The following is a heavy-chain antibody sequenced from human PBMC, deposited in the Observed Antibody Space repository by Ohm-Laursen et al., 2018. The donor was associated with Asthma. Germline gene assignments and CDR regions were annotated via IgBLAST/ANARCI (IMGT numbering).Heavy chain of an antibody. D-gene: IGHD3-22*01. Sequence: TLSLTCTVSGGSIRSGSYYWSWIRQHPGKGLEWIGYIYYSGITYSNPSLRSRVSISVDTSKNQFSLKLSPVTAADTAVYYCARGTFYYESTGYYFFDHWGQGALVTVSS. CDR1: GGSIRSGSYY. J-gene: IGHJ4*02. CDR3: ARGTFYYESTGYYFFDH. CDR2: IYYSGIT. V-gene: IGHV4-31*03.